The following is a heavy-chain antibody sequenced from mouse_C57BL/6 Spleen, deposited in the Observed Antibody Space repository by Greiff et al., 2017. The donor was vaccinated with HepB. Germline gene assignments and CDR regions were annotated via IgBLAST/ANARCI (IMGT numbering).Heavy chain of an antibody. D-gene: IGHD2-4*01. Sequence: KLVESGEGLVKPGGSLKLSCAASGFTFSSYAMSWVRQTPEKRLEWVAYISSGGDYIYYADTVKGRFTISRDNARNTLYLQMSSLKSEDTAMYYCTRGWDDSYYFDYWGQGTTLTVSS. CDR2: ISSGGDYI. V-gene: IGHV5-9-1*02. CDR1: GFTFSSYA. J-gene: IGHJ2*01. CDR3: TRGWDDSYYFDY.